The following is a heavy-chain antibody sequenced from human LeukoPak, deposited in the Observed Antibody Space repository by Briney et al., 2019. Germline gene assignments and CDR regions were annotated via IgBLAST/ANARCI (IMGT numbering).Heavy chain of an antibody. CDR3: ARVWTVAGNRWFDP. Sequence: SETLSLTCNVFGGTISSGDYYWSWIRQPPEKGLEWVGYISYIGSTYYNPSLKSRVAMSIDKSKNQFSPKLTSVTAADTAVYYCARVWTVAGNRWFDPWGQGTLVTVSS. CDR1: GGTISSGDYY. J-gene: IGHJ5*02. V-gene: IGHV4-30-4*01. CDR2: ISYIGST. D-gene: IGHD6-19*01.